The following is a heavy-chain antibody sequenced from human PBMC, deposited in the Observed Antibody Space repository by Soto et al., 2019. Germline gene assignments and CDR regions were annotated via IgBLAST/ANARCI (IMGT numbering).Heavy chain of an antibody. CDR2: ISWNSGSI. J-gene: IGHJ4*02. CDR3: AKDIGPELELSNLDY. CDR1: GFTFDDYA. V-gene: IGHV3-9*01. Sequence: SLKISCAASGFTFDDYAMHWVRQAPGKGLEWVSGISWNSGSIGYADSVKGRFTISRDNAKNSLYLQMNSLRAEDTALYYCAKDIGPELELSNLDYWGQGTLVTVSS. D-gene: IGHD1-7*01.